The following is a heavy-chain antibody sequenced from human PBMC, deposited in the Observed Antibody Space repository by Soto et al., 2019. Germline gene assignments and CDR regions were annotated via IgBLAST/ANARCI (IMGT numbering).Heavy chain of an antibody. CDR3: AREMVYDINYYDGKDV. J-gene: IGHJ6*02. V-gene: IGHV3-33*01. CDR2: IWYDGSNK. CDR1: GFTFSSYV. Sequence: PGGSLRLSCAASGFTFSSYVMHWVRQAPGKGLEWVAVIWYDGSNKYYADSVKGRFTISRDNSKNTLYLQMNSLRAEDTAVYYCAREMVYDINYYDGKDVWSQGTKDTVYS. D-gene: IGHD2-8*01.